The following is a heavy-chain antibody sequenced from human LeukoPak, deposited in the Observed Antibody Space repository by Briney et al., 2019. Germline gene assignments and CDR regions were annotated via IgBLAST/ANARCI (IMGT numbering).Heavy chain of an antibody. CDR2: IYYSGST. Sequence: SETLSLTCTVSGGSISSYYWSWIRQPPGKGLEWIGYIYYSGSTNYNPSLKSRVTISVDTSKNQFSLKLSSVTAADTAVYYCARGTKATILYWGQGTLVAVSS. CDR1: GGSISSYY. J-gene: IGHJ4*02. CDR3: ARGTKATILY. V-gene: IGHV4-59*01. D-gene: IGHD5-12*01.